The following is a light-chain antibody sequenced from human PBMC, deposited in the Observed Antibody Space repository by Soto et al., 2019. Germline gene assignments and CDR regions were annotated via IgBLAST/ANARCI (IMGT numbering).Light chain of an antibody. CDR3: QQYSNWPLT. CDR1: QTVNSK. V-gene: IGKV3-15*01. Sequence: EIVMTQSPATVSVSQGERASLSCRASQTVNSKMAWYQQKPGQGPRLLIYGASTRATGIPARFSGSGSGTEFTLTISSLQLEDLAVYWRQQYSNWPLTFGQGTTVEI. CDR2: GAS. J-gene: IGKJ1*01.